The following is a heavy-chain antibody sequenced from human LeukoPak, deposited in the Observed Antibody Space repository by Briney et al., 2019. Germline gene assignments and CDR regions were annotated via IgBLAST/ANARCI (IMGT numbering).Heavy chain of an antibody. CDR3: ATRDYTSSKY. J-gene: IGHJ4*02. Sequence: GGSLRLSCAASGFALSSYWMHWVRQPPGKGLVWVSDINSDGSTTRYADSVKGRFTISRDNAKNTLYLEMNSLRAEDTAVYYCATRDYTSSKYWGQGTLVTVSP. D-gene: IGHD2-2*01. CDR1: GFALSSYW. V-gene: IGHV3-74*01. CDR2: INSDGSTT.